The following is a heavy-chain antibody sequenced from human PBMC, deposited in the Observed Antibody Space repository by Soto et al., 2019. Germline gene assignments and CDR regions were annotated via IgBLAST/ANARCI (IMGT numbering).Heavy chain of an antibody. CDR2: IYYSGST. D-gene: IGHD6-19*01. Sequence: QVQLQESGPGLVKPSQTLSLTCTVSGGSISSGGYYWSWIRQHPGKGLEWIGYIYYSGSTYYNPSLECRVTISVDTSKNQFSLKLSSVTAADTAVYYCARSSGWHASDWYFDLWGRGTLVTVSS. J-gene: IGHJ2*01. V-gene: IGHV4-31*03. CDR1: GGSISSGGYY. CDR3: ARSSGWHASDWYFDL.